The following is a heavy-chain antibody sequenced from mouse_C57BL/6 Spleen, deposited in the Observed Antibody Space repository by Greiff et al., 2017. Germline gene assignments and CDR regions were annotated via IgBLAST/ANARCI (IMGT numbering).Heavy chain of an antibody. V-gene: IGHV1-5*01. CDR1: GYTFTSYW. D-gene: IGHD3-2*02. CDR2: IYPGNSDT. CDR3: TTAVQLRLPLPMDY. Sequence: EVQLQQSGTVLARPGASVKMSCKTSGYTFTSYWMHWVKQRPGQGLEWIGAIYPGNSDTSYTQKFKGKAKLTAVTSASTAYMELSSLTNEDSAVYYCTTAVQLRLPLPMDYWGQGTSVTVSS. J-gene: IGHJ4*01.